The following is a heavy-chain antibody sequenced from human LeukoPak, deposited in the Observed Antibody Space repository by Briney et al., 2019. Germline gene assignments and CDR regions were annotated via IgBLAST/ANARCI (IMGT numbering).Heavy chain of an antibody. CDR1: GFTLSAYG. Sequence: GGSLRLSCAASGFTLSAYGMHWVRQAPGRGLQWVSFIRFDGRKTYYADSVKGRFTISRDSSNNTLFLQMNSLRAEDTGVYYCAQGLDYWGQGTLVTVSS. V-gene: IGHV3-30*02. J-gene: IGHJ4*02. CDR3: AQGLDY. CDR2: IRFDGRKT.